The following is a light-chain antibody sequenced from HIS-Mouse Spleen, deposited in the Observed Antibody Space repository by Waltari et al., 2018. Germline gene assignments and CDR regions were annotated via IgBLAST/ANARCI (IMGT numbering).Light chain of an antibody. CDR2: AAS. J-gene: IGKJ1*01. Sequence: DIHLTQPPPFLSAPVGARVTIPARASKGINSYLAWYHQKPGKAPKLLIYAASTLQSGVPSRFSGSGSGTEFTLTISSLQPEDFATYYCQQLNSYPPTFGQGTKVEIK. V-gene: IGKV1-9*01. CDR3: QQLNSYPPT. CDR1: KGINSY.